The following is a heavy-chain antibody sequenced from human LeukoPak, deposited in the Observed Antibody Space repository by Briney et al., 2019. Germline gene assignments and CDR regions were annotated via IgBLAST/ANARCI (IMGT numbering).Heavy chain of an antibody. J-gene: IGHJ6*03. Sequence: SVKVSCKASGGTFSSYAISWVRQAPGQGLEWMGGIIPIFGTANYAQKFQGRVTITTDESTSTAYMELSSLRSGDTAVYYCARMGVGSYYYYYMDVWGKGTTVTVSS. CDR3: ARMGVGSYYYYYMDV. D-gene: IGHD3-10*01. CDR1: GGTFSSYA. V-gene: IGHV1-69*05. CDR2: IIPIFGTA.